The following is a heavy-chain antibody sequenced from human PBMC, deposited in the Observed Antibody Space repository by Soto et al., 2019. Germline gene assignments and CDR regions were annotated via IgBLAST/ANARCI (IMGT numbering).Heavy chain of an antibody. V-gene: IGHV7-4-1*01. CDR3: ARSPAPAYCSGGSCYSGYYYYYMDV. CDR1: GYTFTSYA. Sequence: ASVKVSCKASGYTFTSYAMNWVRQAPGQGLEWMGWINTNTGNPTYAQGFTGRFVFSLDTSVSTAYLQICSLKAEDTAVYYCARSPAPAYCSGGSCYSGYYYYYMDVWGKGTMVTVSS. J-gene: IGHJ6*03. D-gene: IGHD2-15*01. CDR2: INTNTGNP.